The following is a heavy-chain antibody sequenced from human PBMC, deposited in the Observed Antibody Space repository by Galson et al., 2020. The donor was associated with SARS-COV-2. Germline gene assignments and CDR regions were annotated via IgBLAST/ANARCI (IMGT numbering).Heavy chain of an antibody. Sequence: GESLKISCQASGYRFSDYWIAWVRQMPGKGLEWMGIIYPGDLDIRYSPSFQGQVTISVDKSISTAYLQWNSLKASDTAFYYCARHGLGGSSTSMVYTSFFYYCVDVWGLGTTVTVSS. D-gene: IGHD2-8*01. J-gene: IGHJ6*02. CDR1: GYRFSDYW. CDR3: ARHGLGGSSTSMVYTSFFYYCVDV. CDR2: IYPGDLDI. V-gene: IGHV5-51*01.